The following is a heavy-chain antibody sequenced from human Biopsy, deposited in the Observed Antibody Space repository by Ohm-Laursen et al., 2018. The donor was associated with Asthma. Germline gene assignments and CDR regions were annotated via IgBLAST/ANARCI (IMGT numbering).Heavy chain of an antibody. CDR1: GFNFHNYG. D-gene: IGHD6-13*01. CDR3: AKDRVAGRSYYFDY. V-gene: IGHV3-30*18. CDR2: ILFDGRKI. J-gene: IGHJ4*02. Sequence: SLRLSCAASGFNFHNYGMNWVRRAPGQGLEWVAQILFDGRKINYPDSVKGRFTISRDNSKNMVYLQMNSLRPEDKAVYYCAKDRVAGRSYYFDYWGQGSLVSVSS.